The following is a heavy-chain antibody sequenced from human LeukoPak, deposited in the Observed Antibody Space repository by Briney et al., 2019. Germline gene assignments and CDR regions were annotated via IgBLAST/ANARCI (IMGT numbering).Heavy chain of an antibody. V-gene: IGHV3-23*01. CDR2: ISGSGGRS. CDR3: AKGGPQFFDY. J-gene: IGHJ4*02. Sequence: GGSLRLSCAASEFTFSTYHMHWVRQAPGKGLEWVSTISGSGGRSYSEDPVKGRFTISRDNSRNTLYLQMNSLRVEDTAIYYCAKGGPQFFDYWGQGTLVTVSS. D-gene: IGHD5-24*01. CDR1: EFTFSTYH.